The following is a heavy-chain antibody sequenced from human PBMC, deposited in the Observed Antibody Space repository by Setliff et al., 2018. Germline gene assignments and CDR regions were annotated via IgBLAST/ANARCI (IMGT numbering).Heavy chain of an antibody. CDR1: GDSFSDYY. CDR3: ARPHGGDYAFDI. J-gene: IGHJ3*02. V-gene: IGHV4-59*01. CDR2: IYNSGST. D-gene: IGHD2-21*01. Sequence: SESLSLTCAVYGDSFSDYYWSWIRQPPGKSLEWIGNIYNSGSTNYNPSLKSRVTISEDTSKNQLSLRLMSVTAADTAVYYCARPHGGDYAFDIWGQGTMVTVSS.